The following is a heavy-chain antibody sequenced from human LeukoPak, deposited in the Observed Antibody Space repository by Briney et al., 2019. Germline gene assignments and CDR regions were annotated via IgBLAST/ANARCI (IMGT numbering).Heavy chain of an antibody. Sequence: GASVKVSCKASGYTFTSYGISWVRQAPRQGLEWMGRIIPILGIANYAQKFQGRVTITADKSTSTAYMELSSLRSEDTAVYYCARGLRDGYNSVHFDYWGQGTLVTVSS. D-gene: IGHD5-24*01. CDR1: GYTFTSYG. J-gene: IGHJ4*02. CDR3: ARGLRDGYNSVHFDY. V-gene: IGHV1-69*04. CDR2: IIPILGIA.